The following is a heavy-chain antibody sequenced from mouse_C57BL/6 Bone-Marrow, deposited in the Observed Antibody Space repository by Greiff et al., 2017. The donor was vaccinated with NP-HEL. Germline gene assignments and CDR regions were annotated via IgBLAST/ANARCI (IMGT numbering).Heavy chain of an antibody. CDR1: GYTFTSYG. D-gene: IGHD4-1*01. J-gene: IGHJ2*01. CDR2: IYPRSGNT. V-gene: IGHV1-81*01. CDR3: ARCGNWDVWYYFDY. Sequence: QVQLQQSGAELARPGASVKLSCKASGYTFTSYGISWVKQRTGQGLEWIGEIYPRSGNTYYNEKFKGKATLTADKSSSTAYMGLRSLTSADSAVYFCARCGNWDVWYYFDYWGQGTTLTVSS.